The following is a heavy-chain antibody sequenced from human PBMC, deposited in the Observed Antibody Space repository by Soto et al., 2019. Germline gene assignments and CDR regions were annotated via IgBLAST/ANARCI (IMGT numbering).Heavy chain of an antibody. V-gene: IGHV3-33*01. CDR3: ARDRVYCSSTSCPTTYYYYYYYGMDV. D-gene: IGHD2-2*01. CDR1: GFTFSSYG. Sequence: GGSLRLSCAASGFTFSSYGMHWVRQAPGKGLEWVAVIWYDGSNKYYADSVKGRFTISRDNSKNTLYLQMNSLRAEDTAVYYCARDRVYCSSTSCPTTYYYYYYYGMDVWGQGTTVTVSS. CDR2: IWYDGSNK. J-gene: IGHJ6*02.